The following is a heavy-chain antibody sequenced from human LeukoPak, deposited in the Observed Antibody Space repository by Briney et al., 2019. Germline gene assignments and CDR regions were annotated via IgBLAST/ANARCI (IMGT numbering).Heavy chain of an antibody. J-gene: IGHJ4*02. CDR2: ISAYNGKT. D-gene: IGHD3-22*01. CDR1: GYTFINYG. Sequence: ASVKVSCKASGYTFINYGVGWVRQAPGQGLECMGWISAYNGKTNYAQKLQGRVTLTTDTSTSTAYMELRSLRSDDTAVYYCARGYYYDSSGYYPDDHWGQGTLVTVSS. CDR3: ARGYYYDSSGYYPDDH. V-gene: IGHV1-18*01.